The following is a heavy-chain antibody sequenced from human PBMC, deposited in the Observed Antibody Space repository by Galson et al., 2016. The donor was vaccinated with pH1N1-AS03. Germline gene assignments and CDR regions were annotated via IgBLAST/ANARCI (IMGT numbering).Heavy chain of an antibody. CDR3: ARSVQYSFDS. Sequence: SLRLSCAASGFTFSVYSMNWVRQTPGKGLEWIAYMTSDTRTIKYADSVKGRFTISRDNANYSVYLQVNGLRDEDTAIYYCARSVQYSFDSWGQGVLVTVSS. CDR1: GFTFSVYS. D-gene: IGHD5/OR15-5a*01. CDR2: MTSDTRTI. J-gene: IGHJ4*02. V-gene: IGHV3-48*02.